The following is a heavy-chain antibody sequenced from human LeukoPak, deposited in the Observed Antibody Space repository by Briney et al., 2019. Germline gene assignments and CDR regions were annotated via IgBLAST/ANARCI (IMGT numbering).Heavy chain of an antibody. CDR2: INPSGGST. J-gene: IGHJ4*02. D-gene: IGHD3-22*01. CDR1: GYTFTSYY. Sequence: GASVKVSCKAFGYTFTSYYMHWVRQAPGQGLEWMGIINPSGGSTTYAQKFQGRVTVTRDTSTSTVYMELSSLRSEDTAVYYCARALGYYDSSGYFDYWGQGTLVTVSS. V-gene: IGHV1-46*01. CDR3: ARALGYYDSSGYFDY.